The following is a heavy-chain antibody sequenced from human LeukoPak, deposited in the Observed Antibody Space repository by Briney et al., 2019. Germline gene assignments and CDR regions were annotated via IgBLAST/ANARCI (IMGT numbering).Heavy chain of an antibody. D-gene: IGHD3-9*01. V-gene: IGHV3-30*02. Sequence: PGGSLRLSCAASGFTFSSYGMHWVRQAPGKGLEWVAIIWYDGSNKYYADSVKGRFTISRDNSKNILYLQMNSLRPEDTGVHYCAKDQGKIYFDWDLDYWGQGTLVTVSS. CDR1: GFTFSSYG. CDR2: IWYDGSNK. J-gene: IGHJ4*02. CDR3: AKDQGKIYFDWDLDY.